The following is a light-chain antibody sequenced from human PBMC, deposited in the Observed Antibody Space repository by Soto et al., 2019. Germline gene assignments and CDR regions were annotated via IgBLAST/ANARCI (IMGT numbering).Light chain of an antibody. CDR3: QQNYITPYT. CDR1: HSISNF. V-gene: IGKV1-39*01. CDR2: ASF. Sequence: DIQMTQSPSLSVSVGDKVTITCRASHSISNFLNWYQPKAGKAPKLLIYASFNLQSGVPSRFSGSGSGTDFTLTISSLQPEDFATDYCQQNYITPYTFGQGTKLEIK. J-gene: IGKJ2*01.